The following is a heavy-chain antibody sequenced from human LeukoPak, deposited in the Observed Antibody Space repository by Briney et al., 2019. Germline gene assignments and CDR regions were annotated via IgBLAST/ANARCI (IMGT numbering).Heavy chain of an antibody. CDR1: GFTFSYYG. V-gene: IGHV3-33*06. CDR2: IWYDGSNK. Sequence: GGSLRLSCAASGFTFSYYGMHWVRQAPGKGLEWVAVIWYDGSNKYYADSVKGRFTISRDNSKNTLYLQMNSLRAEDTAVYYCAKAPYYDSSGYYGGWGDYWGQGTLVTVSS. CDR3: AKAPYYDSSGYYGGWGDY. J-gene: IGHJ4*02. D-gene: IGHD3-22*01.